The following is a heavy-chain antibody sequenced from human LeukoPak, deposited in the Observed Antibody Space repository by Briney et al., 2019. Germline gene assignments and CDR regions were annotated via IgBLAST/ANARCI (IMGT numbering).Heavy chain of an antibody. Sequence: SVKVSCKASGGTFSSYTISWVRQAPGQGLEWMGRIIPILGIANYAQKFQGRVTITADKSTSTAYMELSSLRSEDPAVYYCARDRRAIGAGASDYWGQGTPVTVSS. CDR2: IIPILGIA. V-gene: IGHV1-69*04. D-gene: IGHD1-26*01. CDR3: ARDRRAIGAGASDY. J-gene: IGHJ4*02. CDR1: GGTFSSYT.